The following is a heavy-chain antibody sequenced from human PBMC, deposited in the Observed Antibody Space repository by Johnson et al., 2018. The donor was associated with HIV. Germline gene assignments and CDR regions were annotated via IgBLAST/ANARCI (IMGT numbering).Heavy chain of an antibody. V-gene: IGHV3-30-3*01. Sequence: QVQLVESGGGVVQPGRSLRLSCAASGFTFSSYALHWVRQAPGKGLEWVAIISYDGSTTYYADSVKGRFTISRDNSKNTLYLQMNSLRAEDTAVYYCARPVPDYYDSSGYYSAAFDIWGQGTMVTVSS. CDR1: GFTFSSYA. D-gene: IGHD3-22*01. J-gene: IGHJ3*02. CDR3: ARPVPDYYDSSGYYSAAFDI. CDR2: ISYDGSTT.